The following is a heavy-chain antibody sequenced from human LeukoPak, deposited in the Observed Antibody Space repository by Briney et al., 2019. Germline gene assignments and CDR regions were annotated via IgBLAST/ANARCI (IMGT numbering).Heavy chain of an antibody. D-gene: IGHD6-13*01. CDR3: ARGYSSSWAGEDAFDI. Sequence: GGSLRLSCAASGFTFSSYAMHWVRQAPGKGLEWVAVISYDGSNKYYADSVKGRFTISRDNSKNTPYLQMNSLRAEDTAVYYCARGYSSSWAGEDAFDIWGQGTMVTVSS. CDR1: GFTFSSYA. J-gene: IGHJ3*02. V-gene: IGHV3-30*04. CDR2: ISYDGSNK.